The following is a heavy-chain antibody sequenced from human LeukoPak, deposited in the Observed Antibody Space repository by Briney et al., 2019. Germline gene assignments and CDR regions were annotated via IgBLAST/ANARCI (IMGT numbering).Heavy chain of an antibody. CDR3: ARDLAGVTGPHWYFDL. V-gene: IGHV3-66*01. CDR2: IYTGGRK. J-gene: IGHJ2*01. D-gene: IGHD3-9*01. Sequence: GGSLRLSCAASGFTVSSTYMTWVRQAPGKGLEWASVIYTGGRKDYPGSVRGRFTNSRDNSKNMLYLQLNSLRAEDTALYYCARDLAGVTGPHWYFDLWGRGTLVSVSS. CDR1: GFTVSSTY.